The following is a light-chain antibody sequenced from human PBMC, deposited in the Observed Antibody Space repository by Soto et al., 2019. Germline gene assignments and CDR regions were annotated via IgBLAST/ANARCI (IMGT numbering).Light chain of an antibody. Sequence: EIVLTQSPGTLSLSPGETATLSCRASQSVNSNYLAWYRQKPGQAPRLLISGASTRATGITDRFSGSGSGTDFTLIINTLEPEDFAVYYCQQYGNSLYTFGQGTKLEI. CDR3: QQYGNSLYT. CDR2: GAS. V-gene: IGKV3-20*01. CDR1: QSVNSNY. J-gene: IGKJ2*01.